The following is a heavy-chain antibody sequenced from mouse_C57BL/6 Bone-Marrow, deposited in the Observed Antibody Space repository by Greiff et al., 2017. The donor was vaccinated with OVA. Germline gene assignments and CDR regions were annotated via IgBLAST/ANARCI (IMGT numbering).Heavy chain of an antibody. CDR3: ARRSNYRYFDV. CDR2: INPYNGGT. V-gene: IGHV1-19*01. Sequence: EVQLQQSGPVLVKPGASVKMSCKASGYTFTDYYMNWVKQSHGKSLEWIGVINPYNGGTSYNQKFKGKATLTVDKSSSTAYMELNSLTSEDSAVYYCARRSNYRYFDVWGTGTTLTVSS. J-gene: IGHJ1*03. CDR1: GYTFTDYY. D-gene: IGHD1-1*01.